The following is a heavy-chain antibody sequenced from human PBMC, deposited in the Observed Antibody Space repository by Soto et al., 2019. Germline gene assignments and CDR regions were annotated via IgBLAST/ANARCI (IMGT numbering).Heavy chain of an antibody. CDR2: ISGSGGST. V-gene: IGHV3-23*01. D-gene: IGHD2-15*01. CDR3: AKDLGYCSGGSCYSFWFDP. CDR1: GFTFSSYA. Sequence: GGSLRLSCAASGFTFSSYAMSWVRQAPGKGLEWVSAISGSGGSTYYADSVKGRFTISRDNSKNTLYLQMNSLRAEDTAVYYGAKDLGYCSGGSCYSFWFDPWGQGTLVTVSS. J-gene: IGHJ5*02.